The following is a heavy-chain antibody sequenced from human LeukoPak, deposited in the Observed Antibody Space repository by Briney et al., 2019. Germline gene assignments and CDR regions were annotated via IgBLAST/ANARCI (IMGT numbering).Heavy chain of an antibody. CDR3: ATTSYYY. D-gene: IGHD3-10*01. CDR2: IYYSWDT. J-gene: IGHJ4*02. Sequence: SETLSLTCTVSGGSISRTSYYWGWIRQPPGKGLEWIGSIYYSWDTYYNPSLKSRVTISVDTSKNQFSLKLSSVTAADTAVYYCATTSYYYWGQGTLVTVSS. CDR1: GGSISRTSYY. V-gene: IGHV4-39*01.